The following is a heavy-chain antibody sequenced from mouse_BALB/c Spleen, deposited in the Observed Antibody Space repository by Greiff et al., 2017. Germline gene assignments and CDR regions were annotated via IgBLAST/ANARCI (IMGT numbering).Heavy chain of an antibody. CDR3: ASHDGYSVGFAY. J-gene: IGHJ3*01. CDR1: GYTFTEYT. D-gene: IGHD2-3*01. Sequence: VQLQQSGPELVKPGASVKISCKTSGYTFTEYTMHWVKQSHGKSLEWSGGINPNNGGTSYNQKFKGKATLTVDKSSSTAYMELRSLTSEDSAVYYCASHDGYSVGFAYWGQGTLVTVSA. V-gene: IGHV1-18*01. CDR2: INPNNGGT.